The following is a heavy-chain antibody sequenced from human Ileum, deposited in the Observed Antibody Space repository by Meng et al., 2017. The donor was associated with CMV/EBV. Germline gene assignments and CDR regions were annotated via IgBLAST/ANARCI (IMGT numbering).Heavy chain of an antibody. V-gene: IGHV6-1*01. CDR2: TWYGSKWYY. Sequence: QVPRHQSGPGLVKPSQTLSLTCAGDSVSISTESWNLIRQSPSRGLEWLGRTWYGSKWYYEYAVSVKSRLTIIPDTSQNQISLQLNSVTPDDTAVYYCTYGWPLKYWGQGSLVTVSS. CDR3: TYGWPLKY. CDR1: DSVSISTES. J-gene: IGHJ4*02. D-gene: IGHD3-10*01.